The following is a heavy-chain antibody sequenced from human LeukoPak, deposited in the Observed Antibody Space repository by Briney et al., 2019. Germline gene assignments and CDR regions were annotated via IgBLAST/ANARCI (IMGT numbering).Heavy chain of an antibody. Sequence: ETLSLTCAVYGGSFSGYYWSWIRQPPGKGLEWVSVIYSGGSTYYADSVKGRFTISRDNSKNTLYLQMNSLRAEDTAVYYCARDGSNYGSGSLWSTDWGQGTLVTVSS. CDR1: GGSFSGYY. D-gene: IGHD3-10*01. V-gene: IGHV3-53*01. J-gene: IGHJ4*02. CDR2: IYSGGST. CDR3: ARDGSNYGSGSLWSTD.